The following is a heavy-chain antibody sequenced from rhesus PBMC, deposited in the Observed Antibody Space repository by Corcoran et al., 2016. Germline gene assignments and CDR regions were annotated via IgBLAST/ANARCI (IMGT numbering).Heavy chain of an antibody. CDR1: GGSVSSSY. D-gene: IGHD6-25*01. CDR2: IYGSGSST. Sequence: QVQLQESGPGLVKPSETLSLTCAVSGGSVSSSYWSWIRQAPGKGLEWIGYIYGSGSSTNYNPSLKRRVTISQDTSKTQVSLKLSSVTAADTAVYYCAREDIGGSGNYWGQGVLVTVSS. CDR3: AREDIGGSGNY. V-gene: IGHV4S11*01. J-gene: IGHJ4*01.